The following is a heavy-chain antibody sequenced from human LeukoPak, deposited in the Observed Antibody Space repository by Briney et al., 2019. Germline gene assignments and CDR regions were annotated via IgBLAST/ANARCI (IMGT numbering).Heavy chain of an antibody. V-gene: IGHV3-72*01. CDR2: TSNKGNTYTA. J-gene: IGHJ4*02. D-gene: IGHD6-6*01. CDR3: ALSLASRWDAYDY. Sequence: PGGSLRLPCAASGLTFSDHYMDWVRQAPGKGLEWVGRTSNKGNTYTAEYAASVKGRFTISRDGSANSLFLQVNSLKIEDTAVYYCALSLASRWDAYDYWGLGTLVTVSS. CDR1: GLTFSDHY.